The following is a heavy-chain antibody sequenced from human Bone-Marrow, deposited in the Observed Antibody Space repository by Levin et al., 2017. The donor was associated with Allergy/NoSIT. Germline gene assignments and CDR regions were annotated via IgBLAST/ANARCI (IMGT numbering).Heavy chain of an antibody. J-gene: IGHJ6*02. CDR3: ARGAAIAGMRYGLDV. V-gene: IGHV3-53*01. D-gene: IGHD6-19*01. CDR2: LYSGGST. Sequence: PGGSLRLSCAASEFIVSNYYMNWVRQAPGKGLEWVSVLYSGGSTFYADSVKGRFTISRDNSRNKLFLQMSSLRADDTAVYYCARGAAIAGMRYGLDVWGQGTTVTVSS. CDR1: EFIVSNYY.